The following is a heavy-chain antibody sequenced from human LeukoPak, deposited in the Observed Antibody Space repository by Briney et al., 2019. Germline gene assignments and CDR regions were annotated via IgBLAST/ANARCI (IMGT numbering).Heavy chain of an antibody. CDR3: ARVHYDFWSGYSDY. V-gene: IGHV3-74*01. Sequence: GSLRLSCAASGFTFSSYWMHWGRQAPGKGLGGVSRINTDGSSTSYADSGKGRFTISRDNAKTTLYLQMNSLRAEDTAVYYCARVHYDFWSGYSDYWGQGTLVTVSS. CDR2: INTDGSST. J-gene: IGHJ4*02. CDR1: GFTFSSYW. D-gene: IGHD3-3*01.